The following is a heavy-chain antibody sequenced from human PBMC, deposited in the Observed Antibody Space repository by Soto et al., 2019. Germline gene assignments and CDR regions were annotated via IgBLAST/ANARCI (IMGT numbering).Heavy chain of an antibody. CDR3: ARGRVVVVPAAIMSYYYYGMDV. V-gene: IGHV4-34*01. D-gene: IGHD2-2*02. Sequence: SETLSLTCAVYGGSFSGYYGSWIRPPPGKGLEWIGEINHSGSTNYNPSLKSRVTISVDTSKHQFSLKLSAVTAADTAVYYCARGRVVVVPAAIMSYYYYGMDVWGQGTTVTVSS. J-gene: IGHJ6*02. CDR2: INHSGST. CDR1: GGSFSGYY.